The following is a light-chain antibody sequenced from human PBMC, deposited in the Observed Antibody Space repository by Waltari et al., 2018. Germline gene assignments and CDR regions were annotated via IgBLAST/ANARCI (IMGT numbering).Light chain of an antibody. V-gene: IGKV1-5*01. CDR3: QQYDSYPVS. CDR2: KSS. J-gene: IGKJ4*01. CDR1: QPVGKW. Sequence: DVQLTQSPSALSAFVGDRVIITCRASQPVGKWLAWYQQKPGKAPQLLIFKSSDLRLGVPSQFSGSGSGTEFILAISSLQPDDSATYYCQQYDSYPVSFGGGTKVEI.